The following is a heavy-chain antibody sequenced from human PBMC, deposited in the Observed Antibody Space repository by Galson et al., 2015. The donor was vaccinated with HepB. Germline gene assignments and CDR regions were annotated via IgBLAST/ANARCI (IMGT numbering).Heavy chain of an antibody. V-gene: IGHV3-7*03. CDR2: IKQDGSEK. CDR3: ARERYCSSTSCPVYYYYGMDV. D-gene: IGHD2-2*01. J-gene: IGHJ6*02. CDR1: GFTFSSYW. Sequence: SLRLSCAASGFTFSSYWMSWVRQAPGKGLEWVANIKQDGSEKYYVDSVKGRFTISRDNAKNSLYLQMNSLRAEDTAVYYCARERYCSSTSCPVYYYYGMDVWGQGTTVTVSS.